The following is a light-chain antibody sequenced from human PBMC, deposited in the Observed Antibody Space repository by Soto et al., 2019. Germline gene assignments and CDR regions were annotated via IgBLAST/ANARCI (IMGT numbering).Light chain of an antibody. CDR2: EGS. CDR1: SSDVGSYNL. Sequence: QSALTQPASVSRSPGQSITISCTGTSSDVGSYNLVSWYQQHPGKATKLMIYEGSKRPSGVSNRFSGSKSGNTASLTISGLQAEDAADYYCCSYAGSRVFGGGTKLTVL. J-gene: IGLJ3*02. V-gene: IGLV2-23*01. CDR3: CSYAGSRV.